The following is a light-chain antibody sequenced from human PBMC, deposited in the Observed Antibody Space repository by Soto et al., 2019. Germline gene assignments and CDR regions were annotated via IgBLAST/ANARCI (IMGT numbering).Light chain of an antibody. V-gene: IGKV3D-15*01. Sequence: EIVMTQSPATLSVSPGERATLSCRASQSVSSNLAWYQQKPGQATRLLIYGASTRATGIPARFSGSGSGTEFTLPISSLQSEDFAVYYCQQYNNWPPFTFGPGNKVDIK. CDR1: QSVSSN. CDR3: QQYNNWPPFT. CDR2: GAS. J-gene: IGKJ3*01.